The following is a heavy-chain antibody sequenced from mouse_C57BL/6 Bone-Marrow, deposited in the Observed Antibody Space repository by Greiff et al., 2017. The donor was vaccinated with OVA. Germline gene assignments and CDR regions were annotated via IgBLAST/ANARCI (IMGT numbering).Heavy chain of an antibody. D-gene: IGHD1-1*01. CDR2: IYPRDGST. Sequence: VQVVESDAELVKPGASVKISCKVSGYTFTDYTIHWMKQRPEQGLEWIGYIYPRDGSTKYNEKFKGKATLTADKSSSTAYMQLNSLTSEDSAVYFCARLDYAHYYFDYWGQGTTLTVSS. V-gene: IGHV1-78*01. CDR1: GYTFTDYT. CDR3: ARLDYAHYYFDY. J-gene: IGHJ2*01.